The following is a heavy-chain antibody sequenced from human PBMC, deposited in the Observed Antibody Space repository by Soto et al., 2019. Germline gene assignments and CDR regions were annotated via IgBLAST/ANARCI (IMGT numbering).Heavy chain of an antibody. J-gene: IGHJ4*02. CDR3: ATSPGRNY. D-gene: IGHD4-17*01. V-gene: IGHV3-53*01. CDR2: IYSAGNT. CDR1: GFTVSNNY. Sequence: PGGSLRLSCAASGFTVSNNYVSWVRQAPGKGLEGVSVIYSAGNTFYSDSVKGRFTISRDNSKNTLYLQMSSLRAEDTAVYYCATSPGRNYWGQGTLVTVSS.